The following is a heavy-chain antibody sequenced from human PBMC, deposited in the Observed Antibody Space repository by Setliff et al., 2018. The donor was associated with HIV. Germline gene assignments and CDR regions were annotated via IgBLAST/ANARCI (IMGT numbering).Heavy chain of an antibody. CDR2: VSAYNGNT. Sequence: EASVKVSCKASGYSFSTNGISWVRQAPGQGLEWMGWVSAYNGNTNYAQKFQGRVTMTTDTSTSTASMELRSLTSDDTAVYYCARDPPVVVRHLFDFWGQGTLVTVSS. CDR3: ARDPPVVVRHLFDF. J-gene: IGHJ4*02. D-gene: IGHD2-15*01. CDR1: GYSFSTNG. V-gene: IGHV1-18*01.